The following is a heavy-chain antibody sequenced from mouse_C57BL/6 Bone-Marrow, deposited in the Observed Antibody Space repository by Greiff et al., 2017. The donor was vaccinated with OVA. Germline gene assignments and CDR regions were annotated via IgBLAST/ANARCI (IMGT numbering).Heavy chain of an antibody. J-gene: IGHJ2*01. Sequence: QVQLKQPGAELVKPGASVKLSCKASGYTFTSYWMHWVKQRPGQGLEWIGMIHPNSGSTNYNEKFKSKATLTVDKSSSTAYMQLSSLTSEDSAVYYCARRGCYYFDYWGQGTTLTVSS. CDR2: IHPNSGST. V-gene: IGHV1-64*01. CDR1: GYTFTSYW. CDR3: ARRGCYYFDY.